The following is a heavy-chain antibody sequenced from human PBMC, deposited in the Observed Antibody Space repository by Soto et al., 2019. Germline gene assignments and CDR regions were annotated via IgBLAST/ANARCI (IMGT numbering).Heavy chain of an antibody. CDR3: VRGGGGGHFVS. J-gene: IGHJ5*01. D-gene: IGHD2-15*01. CDR2: ISPRSNYR. CDR1: GFTFSDHY. Sequence: QIQLVESGGGLVKPGGSLRLSCAASGFTFSDHYMSWIRQAPGKGLEWLSYISPRSNYREYADSVKGRHTISRDNAKNSLSLRMNSLSVEDTAVYYCVRGGGGGHFVSWGQATLVTVSS. V-gene: IGHV3-11*06.